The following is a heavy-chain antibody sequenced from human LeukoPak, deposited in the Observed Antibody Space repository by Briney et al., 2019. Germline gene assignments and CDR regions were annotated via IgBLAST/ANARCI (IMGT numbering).Heavy chain of an antibody. Sequence: GGSLRLPCGASGLTFSSYSMNWVRQAPGKGLEWVSYISSDSGARYYADSVKGRFTISRDNAKNSLYLQMNSLRAEDTAVYYCARATQPGFDPWGQGTLVTVSS. D-gene: IGHD2-15*01. CDR1: GLTFSSYS. CDR3: ARATQPGFDP. J-gene: IGHJ5*02. CDR2: ISSDSGAR. V-gene: IGHV3-48*01.